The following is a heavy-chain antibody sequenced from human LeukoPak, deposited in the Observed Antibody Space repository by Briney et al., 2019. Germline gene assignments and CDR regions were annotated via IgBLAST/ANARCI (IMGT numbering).Heavy chain of an antibody. Sequence: TGGSLRLSCAASGFTFSSYSMSWVRQAPGKGLEWVSSISSSSSCIYYADSVKGRFTISRDNAKNSLYLQMNSLRAEDTAVYYCARVRAAAGTSDSWGRGTLVTVSS. CDR1: GFTFSSYS. CDR3: ARVRAAAGTSDS. J-gene: IGHJ4*02. CDR2: ISSSSSCI. V-gene: IGHV3-21*01. D-gene: IGHD6-13*01.